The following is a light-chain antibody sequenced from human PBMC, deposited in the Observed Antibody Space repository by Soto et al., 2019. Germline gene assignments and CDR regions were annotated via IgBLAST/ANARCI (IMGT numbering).Light chain of an antibody. Sequence: DIQMTQFPSTLSASVGDRVTITCRASQTISSWLAWYQHKPGKRPRVLIYKASSLENGVPSRFSGSGSGTVFTLTISSLQPDDFATYYAQQYNPYFPLTFGQGTKVDIK. CDR1: QTISSW. CDR2: KAS. J-gene: IGKJ1*01. CDR3: QQYNPYFPLT. V-gene: IGKV1-5*03.